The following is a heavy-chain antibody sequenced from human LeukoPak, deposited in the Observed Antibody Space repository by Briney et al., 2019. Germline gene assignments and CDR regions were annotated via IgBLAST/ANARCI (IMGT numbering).Heavy chain of an antibody. V-gene: IGHV1-69*01. CDR3: ARESYYDSSGYPPGAFDI. CDR2: IIPIFGTA. J-gene: IGHJ3*02. Sequence: SVKVSCKASGGTFSSYAISWVRQAPGQGLEWMGGIIPIFGTANYAQKFQGRVTITADESTSTAYMELSSLRSEDTAVYYCARESYYDSSGYPPGAFDIWGQGTMATVSS. CDR1: GGTFSSYA. D-gene: IGHD3-22*01.